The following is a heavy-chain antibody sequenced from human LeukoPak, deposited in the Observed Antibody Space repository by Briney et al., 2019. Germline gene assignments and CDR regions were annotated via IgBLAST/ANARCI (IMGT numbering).Heavy chain of an antibody. D-gene: IGHD6-13*01. V-gene: IGHV4-59*01. CDR3: ARGLLGYSSSWLGVAFDI. CDR1: GGSISDYY. Sequence: SETLSLTCTVSGGSISDYYWTWIRQPPGKGLEWVGYIYYSGSTNYNPSLKSRLTISVATSKSQFSLKLSSVTAADTAVYYCARGLLGYSSSWLGVAFDIWGQGTMVSVSS. J-gene: IGHJ3*02. CDR2: IYYSGST.